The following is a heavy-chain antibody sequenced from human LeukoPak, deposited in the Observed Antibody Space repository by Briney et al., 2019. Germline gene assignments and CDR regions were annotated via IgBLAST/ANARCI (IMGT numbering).Heavy chain of an antibody. V-gene: IGHV4-4*07. CDR2: IYSSGST. CDR3: ARGYYGSGTFQDCFDL. CDR1: GGSISGYY. D-gene: IGHD3-10*01. J-gene: IGHJ5*02. Sequence: SETLSLTCTVSGGSISGYYWSWIRQPAGKGLEWIGRIYSSGSTNYNASLTSGGTISVDTSKNQSSLKQSSVTTADTAVYYCARGYYGSGTFQDCFDLWGQGTLVTVSS.